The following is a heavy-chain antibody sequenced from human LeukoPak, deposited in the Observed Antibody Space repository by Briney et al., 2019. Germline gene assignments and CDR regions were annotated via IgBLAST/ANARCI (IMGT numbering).Heavy chain of an antibody. CDR3: ASPDRENYDFWSGYLAYFDY. J-gene: IGHJ4*02. V-gene: IGHV3-30-3*01. CDR2: ISYDGSNK. Sequence: GGSLRLSCAASGFTFSSYAMHWVRQAPGKGLEWVAVISYDGSNKYYADSVKGRFTISRDNSKNTLYLQMNSLRAEDTAVYYYASPDRENYDFWSGYLAYFDYWGQGTLVTVSS. CDR1: GFTFSSYA. D-gene: IGHD3-3*01.